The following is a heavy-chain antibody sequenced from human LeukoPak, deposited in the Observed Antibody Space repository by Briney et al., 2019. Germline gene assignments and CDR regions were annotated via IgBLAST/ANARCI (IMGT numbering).Heavy chain of an antibody. Sequence: ASVKVSCKASGGTFSSYTTSWVRQAPGQGLEWMGRIIPILNITDYAQNFQGRVTLTTDKSTSTAYMELSTLRSEDTAVYYCAKDGVVVVATSVYYYYYGMDVWGQGTTVTVSS. D-gene: IGHD2-15*01. V-gene: IGHV1-69*02. CDR1: GGTFSSYT. CDR3: AKDGVVVVATSVYYYYYGMDV. J-gene: IGHJ6*02. CDR2: IIPILNIT.